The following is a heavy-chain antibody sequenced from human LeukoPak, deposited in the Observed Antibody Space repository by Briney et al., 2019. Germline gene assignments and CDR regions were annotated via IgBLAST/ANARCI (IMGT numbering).Heavy chain of an antibody. CDR3: ARVAVGATFDF. J-gene: IGHJ4*02. V-gene: IGHV3-20*04. D-gene: IGHD1-26*01. CDR1: GFTFGDYA. CDR2: INGKGDSA. Sequence: PGGSLRLSCAASGFTFGDYAMNWVRQAPGKGLEWVSGINGKGDSAGYAVSVKGRFTISRDNAKNSLHLQMNRLRAEDTALYYCARVAVGATFDFWGQGTLVTVS.